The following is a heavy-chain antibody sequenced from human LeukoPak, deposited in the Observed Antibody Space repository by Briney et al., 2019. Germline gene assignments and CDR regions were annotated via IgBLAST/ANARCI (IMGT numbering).Heavy chain of an antibody. V-gene: IGHV3-48*03. CDR2: ISSSGSTI. J-gene: IGHJ5*02. D-gene: IGHD5-18*01. CDR3: ARVGYSYGHGWFDP. Sequence: PGGSLRLSCAASGFTFSSYEMNWVRQAPGKGLEWVSYISSSGSTIYYADSVKGRFTIFRDNAKNSLYLQMNSLRAEDTAVYYCARVGYSYGHGWFDPWGQGTLVTVSS. CDR1: GFTFSSYE.